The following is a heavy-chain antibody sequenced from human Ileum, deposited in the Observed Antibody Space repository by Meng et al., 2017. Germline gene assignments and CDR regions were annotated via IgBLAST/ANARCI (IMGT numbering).Heavy chain of an antibody. D-gene: IGHD1-14*01. J-gene: IGHJ2*01. CDR1: GASVSSNIAA. V-gene: IGHV6-1*01. CDR2: TYYRSKWYN. Sequence: SQTLSLTCAISGASVSSNIAAWNWTRQSPSGGLEWLGRTYYRSKWYNDYVVSVKSRITINPDTSKNQFSLHLNSVTPEDTAVYYCVRDVNLDWYFDLWGRGTLVTVSS. CDR3: VRDVNLDWYFDL.